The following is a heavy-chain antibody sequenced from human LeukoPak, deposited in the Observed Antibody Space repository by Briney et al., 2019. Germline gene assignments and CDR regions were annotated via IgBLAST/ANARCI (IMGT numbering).Heavy chain of an antibody. J-gene: IGHJ4*02. CDR2: ISYDGSNK. CDR3: AKGGRHSSSWSEY. CDR1: GFTFSSYG. V-gene: IGHV3-30*18. D-gene: IGHD6-13*01. Sequence: PGGSLRLSCAASGFTFSSYGMHWVRQAPGKGLEWVAVISYDGSNKYYADSVKGRFTISRDNAKNSLYLQMNSLRVEDTALYYCAKGGRHSSSWSEYWGQGTLVTVSS.